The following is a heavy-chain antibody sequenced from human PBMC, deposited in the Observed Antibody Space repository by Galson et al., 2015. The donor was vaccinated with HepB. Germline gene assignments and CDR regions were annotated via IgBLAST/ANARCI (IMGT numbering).Heavy chain of an antibody. J-gene: IGHJ4*02. Sequence: SLRLSCAASGFTFSSYWMSWVRQAPGKGLEWVANIKQDGSEKYYVDSVKGRFTISRDNAKNSLYLQMNSLRAEDTAVYYCARDQGEDSSGWYWDYWGQGTLVTVSS. CDR2: IKQDGSEK. V-gene: IGHV3-7*01. CDR3: ARDQGEDSSGWYWDY. CDR1: GFTFSSYW. D-gene: IGHD6-19*01.